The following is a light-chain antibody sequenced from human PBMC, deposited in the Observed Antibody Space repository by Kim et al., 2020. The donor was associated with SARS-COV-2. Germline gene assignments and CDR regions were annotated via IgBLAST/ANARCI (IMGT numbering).Light chain of an antibody. CDR3: QQFNSYPLT. Sequence: IQLTQSPSSLSASVGDRVTITCRASQGISSYLAWYQQKPGKAPKLLIYAASTLQSGVPSRFSGSGSGTDFTLTISNLQPEDFATYYCQQFNSYPLTFGGGTKVDIK. V-gene: IGKV1-9*01. J-gene: IGKJ4*01. CDR1: QGISSY. CDR2: AAS.